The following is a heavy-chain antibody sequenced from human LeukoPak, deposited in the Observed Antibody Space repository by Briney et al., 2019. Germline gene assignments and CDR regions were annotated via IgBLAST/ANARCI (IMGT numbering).Heavy chain of an antibody. J-gene: IGHJ4*02. V-gene: IGHV1-69*05. CDR2: IIPIFGTA. D-gene: IGHD2-2*01. Sequence: ASVKVSCKASGGAFSSYAISWVRQAPGQGLEWMGRIIPIFGTANYAQKFQGRVTITTDESTSTAYMELSSLRSEDTAVYYCARARSTSRFSEFDYWGQGTLVTVSS. CDR3: ARARSTSRFSEFDY. CDR1: GGAFSSYA.